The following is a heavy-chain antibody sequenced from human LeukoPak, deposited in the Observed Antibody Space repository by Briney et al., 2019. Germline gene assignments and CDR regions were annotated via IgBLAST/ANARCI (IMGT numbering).Heavy chain of an antibody. CDR3: ARDGDILTGYYFDY. D-gene: IGHD3-9*01. V-gene: IGHV3-33*01. J-gene: IGHJ4*02. Sequence: GGSLRLSCAASGFTFSSYGMHWVRQAPGKGLEWVAVIWYDGSNKYYADSVKGRFTISRDNSKNTLYLQMNSLRAVDTAVYYCARDGDILTGYYFDYWGQGTLVTVSS. CDR1: GFTFSSYG. CDR2: IWYDGSNK.